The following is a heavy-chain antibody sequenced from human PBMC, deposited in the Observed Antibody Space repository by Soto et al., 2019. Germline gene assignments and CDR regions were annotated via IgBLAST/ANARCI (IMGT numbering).Heavy chain of an antibody. CDR3: GRDIVVVVAAAQSGFDY. D-gene: IGHD2-15*01. CDR1: GYTFTSYG. Sequence: ASVKVSCKASGYTFTSYGISWVRQAPGQGLEWKGWISAYNGNTNYAKKLQGRVTMTTDTSTSTAYMELRSLRSDDTAVYYCGRDIVVVVAAAQSGFDYWGQGTLVTVSS. V-gene: IGHV1-18*01. J-gene: IGHJ4*02. CDR2: ISAYNGNT.